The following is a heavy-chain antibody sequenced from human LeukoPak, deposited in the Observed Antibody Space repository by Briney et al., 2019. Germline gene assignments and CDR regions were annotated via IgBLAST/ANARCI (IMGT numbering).Heavy chain of an antibody. Sequence: SETLSHTCTVSGGSINSYFWSWIRQPPGKGLEWIGYISYSGSTNYIPSLKSRLTISVATSKNQFSLRLTSVTAADTAVYYCARTIVVVPAPDYYYMDVWGKGTSVTVSS. D-gene: IGHD2-2*01. V-gene: IGHV4-59*01. CDR2: ISYSGST. CDR1: GGSINSYF. CDR3: ARTIVVVPAPDYYYMDV. J-gene: IGHJ6*03.